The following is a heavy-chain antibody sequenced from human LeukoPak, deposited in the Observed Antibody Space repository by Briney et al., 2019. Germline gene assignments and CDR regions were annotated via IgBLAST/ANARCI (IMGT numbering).Heavy chain of an antibody. V-gene: IGHV3-30*03. Sequence: GGSLRLSCAASRFTFSSHGMHWVRQAPGKGLEWVTIISYDGTNNYYADSVKGRFTVSRDNSKNTLYLQMNSLRAEDTAVYYCARGGYYFDYWGQGTLVTVSS. CDR3: ARGGYYFDY. CDR2: ISYDGTNN. J-gene: IGHJ4*02. CDR1: RFTFSSHG.